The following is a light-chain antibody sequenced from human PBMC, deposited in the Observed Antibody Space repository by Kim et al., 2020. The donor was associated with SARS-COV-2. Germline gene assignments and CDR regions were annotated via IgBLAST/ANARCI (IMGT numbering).Light chain of an antibody. CDR3: QQSYTTWT. V-gene: IGKV1-39*01. J-gene: IGKJ1*01. CDR2: AVS. Sequence: DIQMTKSPSSLSASVGDRVTITCRASQNINNYLNWYQQKPGKAPRVLIYAVSRLQSGVPSRFSGSGSGTDFTLTITSLQPEDFATYYCQQSYTTWTFGQGTKVDIK. CDR1: QNINNY.